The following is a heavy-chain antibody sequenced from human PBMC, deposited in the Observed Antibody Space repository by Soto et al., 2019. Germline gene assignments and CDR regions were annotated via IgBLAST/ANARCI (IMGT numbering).Heavy chain of an antibody. CDR3: AKSGPTNYFDY. V-gene: IGHV3-23*01. CDR2: ISDGGRFT. CDR1: GFTFSTSA. Sequence: PGGSLRLSCAASGFTFSTSAMSWVRQAPGKGLEWVSTISDGGRFTYFADSVKGRFSISRDDSRNMVFLQMSSLGAEDTALYYCAKSGPTNYFDYWGQGSLVT. J-gene: IGHJ4*02. D-gene: IGHD1-26*01.